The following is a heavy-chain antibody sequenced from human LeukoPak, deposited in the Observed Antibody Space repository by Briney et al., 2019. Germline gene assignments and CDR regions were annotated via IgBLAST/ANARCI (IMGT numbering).Heavy chain of an antibody. D-gene: IGHD1-1*01. J-gene: IGHJ4*02. Sequence: ASVKVSCKASGYTFTSYYMHWVRQAPGKGLEWMGGFDPEDGETIYAQKFQGRVTMTEDTSTDTAYMELSSLRSEDTAVYYCATEGSIWNLDYWGQGTLVTVSS. CDR1: GYTFTSYY. CDR2: FDPEDGET. V-gene: IGHV1-24*01. CDR3: ATEGSIWNLDY.